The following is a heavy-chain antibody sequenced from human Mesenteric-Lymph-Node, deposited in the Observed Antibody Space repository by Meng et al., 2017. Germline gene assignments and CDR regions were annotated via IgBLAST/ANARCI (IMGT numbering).Heavy chain of an antibody. CDR1: GFTFSSYA. CDR2: SRNKRNGYTT. Sequence: GESLKISCAASGFTFSSYAMSWVRQAPGKGLEWVGRSRNKRNGYTTEYAASVKGRLTISRDESKRSVYLQMNSLKTEDTAVYYCTRAIIVAERYYIDFWGQGTLVTVSS. D-gene: IGHD5-12*01. V-gene: IGHV3-72*01. J-gene: IGHJ4*02. CDR3: TRAIIVAERYYIDF.